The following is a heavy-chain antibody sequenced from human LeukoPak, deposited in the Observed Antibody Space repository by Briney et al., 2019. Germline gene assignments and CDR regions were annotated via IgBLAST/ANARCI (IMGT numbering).Heavy chain of an antibody. D-gene: IGHD3-16*01. CDR2: ISSSGDST. Sequence: GGSLRLSCAASGFTFTSYGINWVRQAPGKGLEWVSGISSSGDSTYYADSVKGRFAISRDISKNTLYLQVNSLRAEDTAVYYCAKGSFNLGVFDFWGQGTLVTVSS. CDR3: AKGSFNLGVFDF. J-gene: IGHJ4*02. V-gene: IGHV3-23*01. CDR1: GFTFTSYG.